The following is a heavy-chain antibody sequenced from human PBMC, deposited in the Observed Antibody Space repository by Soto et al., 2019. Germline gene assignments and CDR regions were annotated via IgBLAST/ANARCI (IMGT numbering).Heavy chain of an antibody. CDR1: GFTFSNYW. CDR2: IRQDGSEK. Sequence: ESGGGLVQPGGSLKLSCVASGFTFSNYWMSWVRQAPGKGLEWVANIRQDGSEKNFVDSVKGRFTISRDNAKNSVDLQMNSLSAEDTAVYYCATTQSFDYWGQGTLVTVSS. J-gene: IGHJ4*02. CDR3: ATTQSFDY. V-gene: IGHV3-7*01.